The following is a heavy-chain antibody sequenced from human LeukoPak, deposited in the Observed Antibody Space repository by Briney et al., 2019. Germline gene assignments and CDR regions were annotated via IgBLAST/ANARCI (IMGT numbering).Heavy chain of an antibody. J-gene: IGHJ4*02. CDR2: ISGSGGST. CDR3: APWPYSSGWYVPADSFVDFDY. D-gene: IGHD6-19*01. V-gene: IGHV3-23*01. Sequence: GGSLRLSCTASGFTFSSYVMTWVRQAPGKGLEWVSVISGSGGSTYYADSVKGRFTISRDNSKNTLYLQMNSLRAEDTAVYYCAPWPYSSGWYVPADSFVDFDYWGQGTLVTVSS. CDR1: GFTFSSYV.